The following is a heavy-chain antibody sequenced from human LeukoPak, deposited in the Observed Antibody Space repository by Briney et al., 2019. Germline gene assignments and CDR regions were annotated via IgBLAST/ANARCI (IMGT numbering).Heavy chain of an antibody. CDR1: GFTLSSYA. CDR2: IGDSGATT. V-gene: IGHV3-23*01. Sequence: PGGSLRLSCAASGFTLSSYAMTWVRQAPGKGLEWVSHIGDSGATTYYADSVKGRFTISRDNSKNTLYLQMSSLRAEDTAVYFCASFHYYGSGAYYLSYWGQGTLVTVSS. J-gene: IGHJ4*02. D-gene: IGHD3-10*01. CDR3: ASFHYYGSGAYYLSY.